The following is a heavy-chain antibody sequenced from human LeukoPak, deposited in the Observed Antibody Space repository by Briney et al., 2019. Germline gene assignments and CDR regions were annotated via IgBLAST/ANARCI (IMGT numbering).Heavy chain of an antibody. D-gene: IGHD1-1*01. Sequence: RRASVKVSCKASGYTFTGYYIHWVRQAPGQGLERMGWINPNSGGTNYAQNFQGRVTMTRDTSTSTAYMELSRLRSDDTAVYYCARRLGAGTTLGYWGQGTLVAVSS. CDR1: GYTFTGYY. V-gene: IGHV1-2*02. J-gene: IGHJ4*02. CDR2: INPNSGGT. CDR3: ARRLGAGTTLGY.